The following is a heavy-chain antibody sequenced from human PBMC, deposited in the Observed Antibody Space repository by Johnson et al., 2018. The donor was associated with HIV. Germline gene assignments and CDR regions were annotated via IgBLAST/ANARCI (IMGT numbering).Heavy chain of an antibody. CDR2: ISWNNGNI. CDR3: AKDRGWGGIDAFDI. Sequence: VQLVESGGGLVQPGRSLRLSCAASGFRFDNCAMHWVRQAPGKGLEWVSRISWNNGNIGYADSVKGRFTISRGNAKNSLYLQMNRLRPEDTALYYCAKDRGWGGIDAFDIWGEGTMVSVSS. V-gene: IGHV3-9*01. J-gene: IGHJ3*02. D-gene: IGHD3-16*02. CDR1: GFRFDNCA.